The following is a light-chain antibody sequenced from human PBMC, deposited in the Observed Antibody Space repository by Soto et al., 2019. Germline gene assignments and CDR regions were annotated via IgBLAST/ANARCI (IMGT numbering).Light chain of an antibody. J-gene: IGLJ1*01. CDR1: TSNIGGYY. Sequence: QSVLTQPPSASGTPGQKVTISCSGSTSNIGGYYVSWYQQLPGTAPKVLIYRNNQRPSGVPDRFSGSKSGTSASLAISGLRSDDGADYYCAAWDASLSDYVFGTGTKVTVL. CDR2: RNN. V-gene: IGLV1-47*01. CDR3: AAWDASLSDYV.